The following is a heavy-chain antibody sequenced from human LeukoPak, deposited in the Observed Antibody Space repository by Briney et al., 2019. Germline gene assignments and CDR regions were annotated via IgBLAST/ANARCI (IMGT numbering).Heavy chain of an antibody. CDR1: GFTFSDYY. D-gene: IGHD6-13*01. Sequence: GGSLRLSCAASGFTFSDYYLSWIRQAPGKGLEWVSYTSSSASTINYADSVRGRFTISRDNAKNSLYLQMNSLRAEDTAVYYCARGIEAAGSLFDYWGQGTLVTVSS. CDR3: ARGIEAAGSLFDY. V-gene: IGHV3-11*04. J-gene: IGHJ4*02. CDR2: TSSSASTI.